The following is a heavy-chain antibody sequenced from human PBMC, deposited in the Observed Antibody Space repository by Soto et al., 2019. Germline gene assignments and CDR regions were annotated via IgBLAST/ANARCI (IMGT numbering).Heavy chain of an antibody. CDR2: ISTYNGNT. D-gene: IGHD3-3*01. CDR3: ALETGGTNCYYCGMDV. V-gene: IGHV1-18*01. CDR1: GYTFTTHF. J-gene: IGHJ6*02. Sequence: ALVKVPCKPSGYTFTTHFISWLRQAPGQGLEWMGWISTYNGNTKYAQKLQGRVAMTTDTSTSTAYMELRSLRSDDTAVYYCALETGGTNCYYCGMDVWG.